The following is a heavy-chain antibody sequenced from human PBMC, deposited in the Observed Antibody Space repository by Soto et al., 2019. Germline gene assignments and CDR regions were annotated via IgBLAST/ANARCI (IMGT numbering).Heavy chain of an antibody. CDR2: IIPIFGTA. V-gene: IGHV1-69*13. Sequence: ASVKVSCKASGGTFSSYAISWVRQAPGQGLEWMGGIIPIFGTANYAQKFQGRVTITADESTSTAYMELRSLRSDDTAVYYCARCIGDGYNSEALDYWGQGTLVTVSS. CDR3: ARCIGDGYNSEALDY. D-gene: IGHD5-12*01. CDR1: GGTFSSYA. J-gene: IGHJ4*02.